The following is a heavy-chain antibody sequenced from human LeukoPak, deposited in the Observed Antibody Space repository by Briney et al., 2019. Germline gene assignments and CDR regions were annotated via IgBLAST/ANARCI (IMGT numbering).Heavy chain of an antibody. CDR2: IYYSGST. CDR3: ARDPVVPAAMLGGTAGVPPYFDY. D-gene: IGHD2-2*01. Sequence: SETLSLTCTVSGGSISSGDYYWSWIRQPPGKGLEWIGYIYYSGSTYYNPSLKSRVTISVDTSKNQFSLKLSSVTAADTAVYYCARDPVVPAAMLGGTAGVPPYFDYWGQGTLVTVSS. CDR1: GGSISSGDYY. V-gene: IGHV4-30-4*08. J-gene: IGHJ4*02.